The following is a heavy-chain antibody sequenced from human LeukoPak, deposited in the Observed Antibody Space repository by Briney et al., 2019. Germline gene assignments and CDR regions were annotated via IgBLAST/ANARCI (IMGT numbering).Heavy chain of an antibody. CDR2: IYHSGNT. V-gene: IGHV4-38-2*02. CDR1: GYSISSGYY. Sequence: SETLSLTCTVSGYSISSGYYWGWIRQPPGKGLEWIGSIYHSGNTYYNPSLKSRVTISVDTSKNQFSLKLSSVTAADTAVYYCATSESWGQGTLVTVSS. J-gene: IGHJ4*02. CDR3: ATSES.